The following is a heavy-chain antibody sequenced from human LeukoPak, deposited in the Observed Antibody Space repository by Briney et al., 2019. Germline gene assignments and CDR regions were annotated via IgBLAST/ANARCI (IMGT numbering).Heavy chain of an antibody. J-gene: IGHJ3*01. CDR1: GYTFTAYS. CDR3: ARRLVDSDDGYDV. V-gene: IGHV1-2*02. CDR2: INPNSGNT. D-gene: IGHD1-26*01. Sequence: ASVKVSCKASGYTFTAYSMHWVRQAPGRGLEWMGWINPNSGNTGYAQTFHDRVTMTRDTSISTAYMELSRLRSDDTAVYYCARRLVDSDDGYDVWGQGTMVAVS.